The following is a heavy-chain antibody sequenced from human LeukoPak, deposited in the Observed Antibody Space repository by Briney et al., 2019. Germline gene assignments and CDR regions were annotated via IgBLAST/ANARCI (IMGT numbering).Heavy chain of an antibody. CDR3: ARATVTRWFDP. CDR2: ITSGGST. CDR1: GFTVTNND. Sequence: PGGSLRLSCAASGFTVTNNDMNWVRQAPGKGLEWVSVITSGGSTYFADSVKGRFTISRDNSKNTLYLQMNSLRAEDTAVYYCARATVTRWFDPWGQGTLVTVSS. V-gene: IGHV3-66*01. D-gene: IGHD4-17*01. J-gene: IGHJ5*02.